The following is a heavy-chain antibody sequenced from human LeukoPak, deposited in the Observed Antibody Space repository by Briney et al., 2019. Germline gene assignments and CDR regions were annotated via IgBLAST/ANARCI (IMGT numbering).Heavy chain of an antibody. CDR3: ARGEYNWNDGVGYYYMDV. Sequence: SETLSLTCTVSGGSISGYYWNWSRQPPGKGVEWIGNLYYMRGAWYKSSLKSRVTTSLDTSRSEFSLKLSSVTAADTAVYYCARGEYNWNDGVGYYYMDVWGKGTTVTVSS. V-gene: IGHV4-59*01. CDR2: LYYMRGA. CDR1: GGSISGYY. D-gene: IGHD1-1*01. J-gene: IGHJ6*03.